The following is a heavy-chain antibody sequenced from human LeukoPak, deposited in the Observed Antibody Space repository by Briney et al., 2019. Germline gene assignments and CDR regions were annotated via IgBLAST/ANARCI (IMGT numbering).Heavy chain of an antibody. J-gene: IGHJ5*02. D-gene: IGHD3-10*01. V-gene: IGHV3-30*02. CDR3: AKSKSYVLLWFALDP. CDR2: IRYDGSNK. CDR1: GFTFSSYR. Sequence: HPGGSLRLSCAASGFTFSSYRMHWVRQAPGKGLEWVAFIRYDGSNKYYADSVKGRFTISRDNSKNTLYLQMNSLRAEDTAVYYCAKSKSYVLLWFALDPWGQGTLVTVSS.